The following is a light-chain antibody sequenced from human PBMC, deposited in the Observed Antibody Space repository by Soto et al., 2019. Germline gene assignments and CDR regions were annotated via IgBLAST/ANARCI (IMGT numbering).Light chain of an antibody. Sequence: QSALTQPASVSGSPGQSITISCTGTNSDVGGYKFVSWYQQHPGKVPKLIIYEATKRPSGLSNRFSGSKSGNTASLTISGLQAEDEADYYCCSFAGGGATWVFGGGTKLTVL. V-gene: IGLV2-23*01. CDR2: EAT. CDR3: CSFAGGGATWV. CDR1: NSDVGGYKF. J-gene: IGLJ3*02.